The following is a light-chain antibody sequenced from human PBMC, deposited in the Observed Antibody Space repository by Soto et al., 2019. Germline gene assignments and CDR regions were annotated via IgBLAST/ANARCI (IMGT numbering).Light chain of an antibody. Sequence: QSVLTQPASVSGSPGQSIAISCTGSSSDVGIYNYVSWYQQHPGKVPKLIIYEVSNRPSGVSNRFSGSKSGNTAYLTISGLQAEDEADYYCSSYTTSSTRVFGTGTKLTVL. V-gene: IGLV2-14*01. CDR3: SSYTTSSTRV. J-gene: IGLJ1*01. CDR1: SSDVGIYNY. CDR2: EVS.